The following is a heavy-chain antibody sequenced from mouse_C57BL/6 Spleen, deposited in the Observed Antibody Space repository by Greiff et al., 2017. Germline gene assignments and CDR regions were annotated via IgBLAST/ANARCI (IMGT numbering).Heavy chain of an antibody. Sequence: VQLQQSGPELVKPGASVKISCKASGYAFSSSWMNWVKQRPGKGLEWIGRIYPGDGDTNYNGKFKGKATLTADKSSSTAYMQLSSLTSEDSAVYFCARDYYGSRGDYWGQGTTLTVSS. J-gene: IGHJ2*01. D-gene: IGHD1-1*01. CDR1: GYAFSSSW. CDR2: IYPGDGDT. V-gene: IGHV1-82*01. CDR3: ARDYYGSRGDY.